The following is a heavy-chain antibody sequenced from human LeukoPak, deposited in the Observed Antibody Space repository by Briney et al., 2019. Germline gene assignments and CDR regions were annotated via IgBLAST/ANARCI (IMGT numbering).Heavy chain of an antibody. D-gene: IGHD3-22*01. CDR2: ISYDGSNK. J-gene: IGHJ4*02. CDR1: GFTFSNAW. V-gene: IGHV3-30*03. CDR3: ARDRLDYYDSSGYYSPVGYFDY. Sequence: GGSLRLSCAASGFTFSNAWMSWVRQAPGKGLEWVAVISYDGSNKYYADSVKGRFTISRDNSKNTLYLQMNSLRAEDTAVYYCARDRLDYYDSSGYYSPVGYFDYWGQGTLVTVSS.